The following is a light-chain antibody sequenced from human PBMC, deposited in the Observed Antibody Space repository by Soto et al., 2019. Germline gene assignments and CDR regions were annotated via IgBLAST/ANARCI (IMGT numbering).Light chain of an antibody. CDR2: STN. CDR3: VLYLGSGLSPNHV. J-gene: IGLJ1*01. CDR1: SGSVSSNYY. V-gene: IGLV8-61*01. Sequence: QAVVTQEPSFSVSPGGTVTLTCGLSSGSVSSNYYPSWYQQTPGQAPRTLIYSTNTRSSGVPDRFSGSILGNKAALTITGAQADDEADYYRVLYLGSGLSPNHVFGTGTKVTVL.